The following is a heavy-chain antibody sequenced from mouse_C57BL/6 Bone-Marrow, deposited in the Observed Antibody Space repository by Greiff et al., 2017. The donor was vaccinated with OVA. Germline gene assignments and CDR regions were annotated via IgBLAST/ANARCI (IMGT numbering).Heavy chain of an antibody. J-gene: IGHJ3*01. Sequence: ESGPGLGKPSQTLSLSCSVTGYSITSYYWNWIRKFPGNKLEYMGYISYSGSTYYNPTLKSRISITRDTSKNQYYLQLNSVTTEDTATYYCARWRDEAWFAYWGQGTLVTVSA. CDR1: GYSITSYY. V-gene: IGHV3-8*01. CDR3: ARWRDEAWFAY. CDR2: ISYSGST.